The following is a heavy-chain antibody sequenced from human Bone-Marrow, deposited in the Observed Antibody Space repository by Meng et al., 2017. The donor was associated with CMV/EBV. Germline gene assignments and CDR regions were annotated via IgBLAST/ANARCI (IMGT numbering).Heavy chain of an antibody. CDR3: ARDQVGLDDY. V-gene: IGHV3-7*03. J-gene: IGHJ4*02. CDR1: GFTFTNYW. Sequence: LSCVASGFTFTNYWRGWGRQAPEKGLGWVANIKENGSEKKYVDSVKGRLTISRDNAKNSVYLQMNSLRAEDTAIYYCARDQVGLDDYWGQGTLVTVSS. D-gene: IGHD3/OR15-3a*01. CDR2: IKENGSEK.